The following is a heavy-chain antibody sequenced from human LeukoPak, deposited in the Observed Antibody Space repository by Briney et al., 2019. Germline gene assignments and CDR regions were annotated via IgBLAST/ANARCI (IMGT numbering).Heavy chain of an antibody. CDR2: INPSGGST. J-gene: IGHJ4*02. D-gene: IGHD6-19*01. CDR1: GYTFTSYY. Sequence: ASVKVSCKASGYTFTSYYMHWVRQAPGQGLEWMGLINPSGGSTSYAQKFQGRVAMTRDTSTSTVYMELSRLRSDDTAVYYCARDLKRGYSSGRYSWGTGSSNDYWGQGTLVTVSS. V-gene: IGHV1-46*01. CDR3: ARDLKRGYSSGRYSWGTGSSNDY.